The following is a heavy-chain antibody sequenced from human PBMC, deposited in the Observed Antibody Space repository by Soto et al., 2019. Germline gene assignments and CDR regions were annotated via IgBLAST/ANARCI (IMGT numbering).Heavy chain of an antibody. J-gene: IGHJ6*02. CDR3: ASNDLYYYGSGNTNYYGMDV. CDR2: ISGQNGNT. Sequence: QVQLVQSGAEVKKPGASVKVSCKASGYTFTSYGISWVRPAPGQGLEWMGWISGQNGNTNYAQKLQGRVTMTTDTSTSTAYMELRRLRSDDTAVYYCASNDLYYYGSGNTNYYGMDVWGQGTTVTVSS. V-gene: IGHV1-18*01. D-gene: IGHD3-10*01. CDR1: GYTFTSYG.